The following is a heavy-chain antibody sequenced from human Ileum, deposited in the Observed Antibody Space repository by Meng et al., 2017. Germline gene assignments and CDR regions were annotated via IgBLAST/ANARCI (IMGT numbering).Heavy chain of an antibody. J-gene: IGHJ4*02. D-gene: IGHD2-2*01. V-gene: IGHV3-74*03. CDR1: GVTFSRAW. CDR2: INDDGSTT. CDR3: TADGGVPAASPY. Sequence: EVRLVESGGGLVQPGESLRLSCAASGVTFSRAWMHWVRQVPGKGLLWVAHINDDGSTTTYADSVMGRFTISRDNARNTVDLQMSSLRAEDTAIYYCTADGGVPAASPYWGQGILVTVSS.